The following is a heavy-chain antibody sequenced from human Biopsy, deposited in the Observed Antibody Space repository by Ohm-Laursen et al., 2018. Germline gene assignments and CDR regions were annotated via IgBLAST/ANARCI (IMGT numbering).Heavy chain of an antibody. Sequence: SVKLSSTASRGTFRNYAAKWGRQAPGQGLERVGGNIPSLGTGNYAQKFQDRVTVAADTSTSTATMELRSLRSDDTAVYYCATKLTGYFHHWGQGTLVTVSS. CDR2: NIPSLGTG. D-gene: IGHD3-9*01. CDR3: ATKLTGYFHH. V-gene: IGHV1-69*06. J-gene: IGHJ1*01. CDR1: RGTFRNYA.